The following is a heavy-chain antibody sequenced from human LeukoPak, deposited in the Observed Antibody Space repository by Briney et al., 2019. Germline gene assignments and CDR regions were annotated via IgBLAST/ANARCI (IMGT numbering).Heavy chain of an antibody. Sequence: GGSLRLSCAASGFTLGSYWMHWVRQAPGKGLEWVSYISSTGSNIYYADSVKGRFTISRDNAKNSLYLLMNSLRTEDTAVYYCAATYYYDGSGDYWGQGTLVTVSS. V-gene: IGHV3-48*03. CDR2: ISSTGSNI. CDR1: GFTLGSYW. J-gene: IGHJ4*02. CDR3: AATYYYDGSGDY. D-gene: IGHD3-22*01.